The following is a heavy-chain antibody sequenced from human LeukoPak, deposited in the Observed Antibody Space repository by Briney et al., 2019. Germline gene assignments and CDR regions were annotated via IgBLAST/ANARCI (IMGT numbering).Heavy chain of an antibody. CDR3: ARGVSTTNFDY. CDR2: VYPTGST. V-gene: IGHV4-61*02. D-gene: IGHD1-7*01. J-gene: IGHJ4*02. CDR1: GGSISSGNYY. Sequence: PSETLSLTCTVSGGSISSGNYYWSWIRQPAGKGLEWIGRVYPTGSTNYNPSLKSRVTISVDTSKNQFSLKLSSVTAADTAVYYCARGVSTTNFDYWGQGTLVTVSS.